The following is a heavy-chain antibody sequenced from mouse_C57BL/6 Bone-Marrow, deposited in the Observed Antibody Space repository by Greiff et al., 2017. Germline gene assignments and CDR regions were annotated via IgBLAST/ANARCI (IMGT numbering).Heavy chain of an antibody. CDR1: GYSFTGYF. CDR3: AAYYSNYEGAMDY. D-gene: IGHD2-5*01. J-gene: IGHJ4*01. V-gene: IGHV1-20*01. CDR2: INPYNGDT. Sequence: VHVKQSGPELVKPGDSVTISCKASGYSFTGYFMNWVMQSHGKSLEWIGRINPYNGDTFYNQKFKGKATLTVDKSSSTAHMELRSLTSEDSAVYYCAAYYSNYEGAMDYWGQGTSVTVSS.